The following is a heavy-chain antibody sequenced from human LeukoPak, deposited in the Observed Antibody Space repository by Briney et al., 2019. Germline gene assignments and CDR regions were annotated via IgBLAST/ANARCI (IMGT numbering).Heavy chain of an antibody. J-gene: IGHJ4*02. CDR3: AKTFGWPFYFDH. D-gene: IGHD2/OR15-2a*01. CDR2: ITGGGGKT. V-gene: IGHV3-23*01. CDR1: GFTFSNAW. Sequence: QPGGSLRLSCAASGFTFSNAWMSWVRQAPGKGLEWVSGITGGGGKTYYADSVRGRFTISRDNSKNTLYLQVNSLRAEDTAVYYCAKTFGWPFYFDHWGQGTLVTVSS.